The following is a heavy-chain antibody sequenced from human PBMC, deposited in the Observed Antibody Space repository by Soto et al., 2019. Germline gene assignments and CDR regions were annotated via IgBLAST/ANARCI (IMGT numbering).Heavy chain of an antibody. CDR1: GFTFSNYG. V-gene: IGHV3-33*01. Sequence: QVQLVESGGGVVQPGRSLRLSCAASGFTFSNYGMHWVRQAPGKGLEWVAVIWYDGSNKYYADSVKDRFTISRDNPKNTLYLQMNSLRAEDTAVYYCARDLSSRWYDNWGQGTLVTVSS. D-gene: IGHD6-13*01. J-gene: IGHJ5*02. CDR3: ARDLSSRWYDN. CDR2: IWYDGSNK.